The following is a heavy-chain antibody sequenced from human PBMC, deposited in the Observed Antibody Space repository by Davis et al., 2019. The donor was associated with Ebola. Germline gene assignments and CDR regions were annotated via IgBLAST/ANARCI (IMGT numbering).Heavy chain of an antibody. Sequence: PSETLSLTCTVSGGSISSGDYYWSWIRQPPGKGLEWIGYIYYSGSTYYNSSLKSRTTISVDTSKKQFSLKLSSVTAADTAVYYCARGLAPVTSFPQTRHFDLWGRGTLVTVSS. D-gene: IGHD4-17*01. CDR3: ARGLAPVTSFPQTRHFDL. V-gene: IGHV4-30-4*01. CDR1: GGSISSGDYY. CDR2: IYYSGST. J-gene: IGHJ2*01.